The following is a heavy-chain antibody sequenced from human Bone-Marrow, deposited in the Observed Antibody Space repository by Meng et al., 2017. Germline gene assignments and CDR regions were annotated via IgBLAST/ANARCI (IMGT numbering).Heavy chain of an antibody. CDR3: ARDQTSYDYGDYDDRYYFDY. V-gene: IGHV4-4*07. D-gene: IGHD4-17*01. Sequence: SETLSLTCTVSGGSISSYYWSWIRQPAGKGLEWIGRIYTSGSTNYNPSLKSRVTMSVDTSKNQFSLKLSSVTAADTAVYYCARDQTSYDYGDYDDRYYFDYWGQGTLVTVS. CDR2: IYTSGST. J-gene: IGHJ4*02. CDR1: GGSISSYY.